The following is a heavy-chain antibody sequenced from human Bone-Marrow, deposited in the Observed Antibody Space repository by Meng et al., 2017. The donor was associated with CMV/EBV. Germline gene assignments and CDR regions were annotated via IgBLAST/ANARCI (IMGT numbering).Heavy chain of an antibody. D-gene: IGHD1-26*01. CDR1: GYTFPGYY. J-gene: IGHJ5*02. CDR3: ARWVGAIRWFDP. Sequence: CKASGYTFPGYYIRWVRQAPEQGLEWMGWMNTSNRDRNDALEYQGRVTMTRDTSISTSYMELSGLRFDDTSVYYCARWVGAIRWFDPWGQGTLVTVSS. V-gene: IGHV1-2*07. CDR2: MNTSNRDR.